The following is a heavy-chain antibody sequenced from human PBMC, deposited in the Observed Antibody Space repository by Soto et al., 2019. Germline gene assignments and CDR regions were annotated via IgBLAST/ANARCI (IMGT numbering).Heavy chain of an antibody. J-gene: IGHJ4*02. D-gene: IGHD3-3*01. V-gene: IGHV2-5*02. CDR2: IYWDDDK. Sequence: QITLNESGPTLVKPTQTLTLTCTFSGFSLTTSGVVVGWIRQSPGKAPEWLALIYWDDDKRYSPSLKSRLTITKDSSKNQVVLTMANLDPADTATYYCAHRVLRTVFGLVTTTAIYFDFWGQGPPVAVSS. CDR1: GFSLTTSGVV. CDR3: AHRVLRTVFGLVTTTAIYFDF.